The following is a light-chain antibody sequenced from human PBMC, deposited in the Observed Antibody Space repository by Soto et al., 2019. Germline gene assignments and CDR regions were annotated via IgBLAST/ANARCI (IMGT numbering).Light chain of an antibody. CDR1: SSNVGSYY. CDR2: DDH. CDR3: GTWDSSLSSYV. J-gene: IGLJ1*01. V-gene: IGLV1-51*01. Sequence: QSALTQPPSVSAAPGQKVTISCSGSSSNVGSYYVSWYQQLPGTAPKLLIYDDHKRPSGIPDRFSGSKSGTSATLGITGLQTGDEADYYCGTWDSSLSSYVLGTGTKVTVL.